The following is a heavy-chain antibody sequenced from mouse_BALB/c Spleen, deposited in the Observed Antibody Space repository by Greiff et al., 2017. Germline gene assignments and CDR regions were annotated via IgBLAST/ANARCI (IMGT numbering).Heavy chain of an antibody. D-gene: IGHD6-1*01. V-gene: IGHV5-4*02. CDR2: ISDGGSYT. Sequence: EVQGVESGGGLVKPGGSLKLSCAASGFTFSDYYMYWVRQTPEKRLEWVATISDGGSYTYYPDSVKGRFTISRDNAKNNLYLQMSSLKSEDTAMYYCARSALSPFAYWGQGTLVTVSA. CDR1: GFTFSDYY. J-gene: IGHJ3*01. CDR3: ARSALSPFAY.